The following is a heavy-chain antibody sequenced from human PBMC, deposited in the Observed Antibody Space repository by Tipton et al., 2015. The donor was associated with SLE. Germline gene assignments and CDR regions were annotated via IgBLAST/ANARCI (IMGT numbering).Heavy chain of an antibody. Sequence: TLSLTCSVSTYSISNGHYWAWVRQPPGKGLEWIGTVYHTGNTYYNPSLKSRVTMSVDTSKNQFSLKLSSVTAADTAVYYCARVSGDWDRNYFDYWGQGTLVTVSS. J-gene: IGHJ4*02. CDR3: ARVSGDWDRNYFDY. CDR1: TYSISNGHY. V-gene: IGHV4-38-2*02. CDR2: VYHTGNT. D-gene: IGHD7-27*01.